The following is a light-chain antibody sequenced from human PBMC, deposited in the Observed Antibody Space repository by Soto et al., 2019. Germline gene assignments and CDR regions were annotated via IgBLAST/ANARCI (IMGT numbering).Light chain of an antibody. CDR3: QHYNTYPWT. CDR1: QSISSW. V-gene: IGKV1-5*03. CDR2: KAS. J-gene: IGKJ1*01. Sequence: DIQMTQSPSILSASVGDRVTITCRASQSISSWLARYQQKPGKAPNLLIYKASHLENGVPSRFSGSGSGTEFTLTISSLQPGDFATYYCQHYNTYPWTFGQGTKVDIK.